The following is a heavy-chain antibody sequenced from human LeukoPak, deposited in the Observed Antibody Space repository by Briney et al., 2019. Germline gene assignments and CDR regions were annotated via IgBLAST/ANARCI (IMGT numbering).Heavy chain of an antibody. CDR2: ISGSGGST. Sequence: GGSLRLSCTASGFTFSSYAMSWVRQAPGKGLEWVSAISGSGGSTYSADSVKGRFTISRDNSKNTLYLQMNSLGAEGSAVYYCAKDGESGSYPDYWGQGTLVTVSS. CDR1: GFTFSSYA. V-gene: IGHV3-23*01. CDR3: AKDGESGSYPDY. D-gene: IGHD1-26*01. J-gene: IGHJ4*02.